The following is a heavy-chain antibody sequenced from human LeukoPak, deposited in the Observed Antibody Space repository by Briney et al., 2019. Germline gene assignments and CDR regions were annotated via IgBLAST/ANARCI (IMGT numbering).Heavy chain of an antibody. Sequence: QTGGSLRLSCAASGFTFSNYGMHWVRQAPGKGLEWVAVISYDGSNKYYAGSVKGRFTISRDKPKNTLYLQMNSLKAEDRAMYYCAKVKDDGYLKNYLDYWGQGTLVTVSS. CDR3: AKVKDDGYLKNYLDY. V-gene: IGHV3-30*18. D-gene: IGHD3-16*02. J-gene: IGHJ4*02. CDR1: GFTFSNYG. CDR2: ISYDGSNK.